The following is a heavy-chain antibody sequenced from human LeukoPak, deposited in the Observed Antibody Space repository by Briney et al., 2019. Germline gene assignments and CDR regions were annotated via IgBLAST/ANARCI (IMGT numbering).Heavy chain of an antibody. J-gene: IGHJ4*02. Sequence: SETLSLTCAVYGGSFSGYYWSWIRQPPGKGLEWIGEINHSGSTNYNPSLKSRVTISLDTSKNQFSLRLSSVTAADTALYYCARDLRVVITGSFDSWGQGTLVTVSS. CDR2: INHSGST. CDR1: GGSFSGYY. CDR3: ARDLRVVITGSFDS. V-gene: IGHV4-34*01. D-gene: IGHD3-22*01.